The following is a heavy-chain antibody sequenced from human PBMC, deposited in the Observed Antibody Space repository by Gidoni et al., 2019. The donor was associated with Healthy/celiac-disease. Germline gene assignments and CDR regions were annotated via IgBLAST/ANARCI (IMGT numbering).Heavy chain of an antibody. CDR2: ISSSSSTI. CDR3: ARLLELRGEDYYYYYGMDV. J-gene: IGHJ6*02. Sequence: EVQLVESGGGLVQPGGSLRLSCAASGFTFSSYSMNWVRQAPGKGLEWVSYISSSSSTIYYADSVKGRFTISRDNAKNSLYLQMNSLRDEDTAVYYCARLLELRGEDYYYYYGMDVWGQGTTVTVSS. V-gene: IGHV3-48*02. CDR1: GFTFSSYS. D-gene: IGHD3-16*01.